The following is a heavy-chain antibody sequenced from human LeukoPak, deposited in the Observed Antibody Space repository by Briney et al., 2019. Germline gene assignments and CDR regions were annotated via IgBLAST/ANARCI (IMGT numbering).Heavy chain of an antibody. V-gene: IGHV1-2*02. Sequence: HRASVKVSCKASGYTFTGYYMHWVRQAPGQGLEWMGWINPNSGGTNYAQKFQGRVTMTRDTSISTAYVELSRLRSDDTAVYYCAREDEYSYVSPVDYWGQGTLVTVSS. J-gene: IGHJ4*02. CDR2: INPNSGGT. CDR1: GYTFTGYY. D-gene: IGHD5-18*01. CDR3: AREDEYSYVSPVDY.